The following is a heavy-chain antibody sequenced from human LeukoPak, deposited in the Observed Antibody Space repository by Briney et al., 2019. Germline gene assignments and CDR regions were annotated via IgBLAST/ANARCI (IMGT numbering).Heavy chain of an antibody. CDR2: FHYSGST. V-gene: IGHV4-39*01. Sequence: SETLSLTCSVSGGSVSSSSYYWGWVRQPPGKGLEWIGSFHYSGSTYYNPSLKSRVTISGDTPKNQFSLKLRSVTAADTAVYYCASLVVVVVTASEIDYWGQGTLVTVSS. CDR3: ASLVVVVVTASEIDY. J-gene: IGHJ4*02. D-gene: IGHD2-21*02. CDR1: GGSVSSSSYY.